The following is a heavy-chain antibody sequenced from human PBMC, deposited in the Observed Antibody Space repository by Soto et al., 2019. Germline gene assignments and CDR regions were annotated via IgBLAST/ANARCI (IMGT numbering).Heavy chain of an antibody. Sequence: PSETLSLTCTVSGGSISSGGYYWSWIRQHPGKGLEWIGYIYYSGSTYYNPSLKSRVTISVDTSKNQFSLKLSSVTAADTAVYYCARVEEDIVVVPAVLGYWFDPWGQGTLVTVSS. V-gene: IGHV4-31*03. CDR3: ARVEEDIVVVPAVLGYWFDP. CDR1: GGSISSGGYY. CDR2: IYYSGST. D-gene: IGHD2-2*01. J-gene: IGHJ5*02.